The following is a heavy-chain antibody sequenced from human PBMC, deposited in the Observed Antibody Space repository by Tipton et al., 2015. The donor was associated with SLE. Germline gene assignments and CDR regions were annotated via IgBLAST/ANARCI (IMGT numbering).Heavy chain of an antibody. CDR3: ARVDTIYSFDY. V-gene: IGHV4-39*07. CDR1: GGSISDSNYN. CDR2: IYYSGNT. Sequence: TLSLTCTVSGGSISDSNYNWGWIRQPPGKGLEWIGNIYYSGNTYYNPSLKSRVTMSVDMSKNQFSLKLTSVTAADMAIYYCARVDTIYSFDYWGQGALVTVSS. J-gene: IGHJ4*02. D-gene: IGHD3/OR15-3a*01.